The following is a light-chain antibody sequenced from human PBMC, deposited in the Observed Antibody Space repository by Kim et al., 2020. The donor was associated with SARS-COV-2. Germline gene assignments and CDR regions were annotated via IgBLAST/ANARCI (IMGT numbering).Light chain of an antibody. CDR2: AAS. CDR1: QSISNY. Sequence: DIQMTQSPSSLSASVGDRVTIACRASQSISNYLNWYQQKPGKAPNLLIYAASSLQGGVPSRFSGSGSGTDFTLTISSLQPEDFSTYYCLQSHTAPSLTFGGGTKVDIK. J-gene: IGKJ4*01. CDR3: LQSHTAPSLT. V-gene: IGKV1-39*01.